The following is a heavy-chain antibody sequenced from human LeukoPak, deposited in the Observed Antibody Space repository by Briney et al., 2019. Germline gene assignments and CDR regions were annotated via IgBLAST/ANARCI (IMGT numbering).Heavy chain of an antibody. V-gene: IGHV1-3*01. CDR2: INAGNGNT. J-gene: IGHJ4*02. CDR1: GYTFTSYA. CDR3: AGTLGYSNPFDY. Sequence: ASVKVSCKASGYTFTSYAMHWVRQAPGQRLEWMGWINAGNGNTKYSQKFQGRVTITRDTSASTAYMELSSLRSEDTAVYYCAGTLGYSNPFDYWGQGTLVTVSS. D-gene: IGHD5-18*01.